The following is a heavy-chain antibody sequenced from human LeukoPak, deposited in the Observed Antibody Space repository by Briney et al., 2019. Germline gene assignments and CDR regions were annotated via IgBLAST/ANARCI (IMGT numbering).Heavy chain of an antibody. J-gene: IGHJ4*02. CDR2: ISASSNYI. V-gene: IGHV3-21*06. CDR3: ARVVNGYVDY. Sequence: PGGSLRLSCAASGFTFSNTNMNWVRHGPGKGLKWVSFISASSNYIYYADSVKGRFTISRDNAQNSLYLQMNSLRAEDTAVYFCARVVNGYVDYWGQGTLVTVSS. CDR1: GFTFSNTN. D-gene: IGHD2-8*01.